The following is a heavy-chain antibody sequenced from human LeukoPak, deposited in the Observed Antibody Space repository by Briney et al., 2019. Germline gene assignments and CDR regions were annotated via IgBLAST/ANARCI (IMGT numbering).Heavy chain of an antibody. Sequence: PSETLSLTCTASGGPISSYYWSWIRQPPGKGLEFIGYISYSGSANYNPSLASRVTISLDTSKNQFSLKLSSVTAADTAVYHCARLRARNGSGSSNWFDPWGQGTLVTVSS. CDR2: ISYSGSA. CDR3: ARLRARNGSGSSNWFDP. CDR1: GGPISSYY. D-gene: IGHD3-10*01. V-gene: IGHV4-59*08. J-gene: IGHJ5*02.